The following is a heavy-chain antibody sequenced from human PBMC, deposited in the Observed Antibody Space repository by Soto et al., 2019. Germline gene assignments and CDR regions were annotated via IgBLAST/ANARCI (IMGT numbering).Heavy chain of an antibody. J-gene: IGHJ4*02. CDR2: FIPFLGTP. CDR3: ARVNNLNYRFYFDY. Sequence: QVQLVQSGAEVKKPGSSVKVSCKASGGTFSNYAINWVRQAPGQGLEWMGGFIPFLGTPIYAQKFQGRVTITADESTSTASMDLTSLRSEDTAVYYCARVNNLNYRFYFDYWGQGPLVTVSS. CDR1: GGTFSNYA. V-gene: IGHV1-69*11. D-gene: IGHD1-7*01.